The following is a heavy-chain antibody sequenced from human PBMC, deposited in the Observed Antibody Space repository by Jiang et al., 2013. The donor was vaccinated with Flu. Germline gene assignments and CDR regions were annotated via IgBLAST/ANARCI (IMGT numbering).Heavy chain of an antibody. CDR2: ISGSGGST. CDR3: AKDGSGWEYYGMDV. J-gene: IGHJ6*02. D-gene: IGHD6-19*01. Sequence: QLLESGGGLVQPGGSLRLSCAASGFTFSSYAMSWVRQAPGKGLEWVSAISGSGGSTYYADSVKGRFTISRDNSKNTLYLQMNSLRAEDTAVYYCAKDGSGWEYYGMDVWGQGTTVTVSS. V-gene: IGHV3-23*01. CDR1: GFTFSSYA.